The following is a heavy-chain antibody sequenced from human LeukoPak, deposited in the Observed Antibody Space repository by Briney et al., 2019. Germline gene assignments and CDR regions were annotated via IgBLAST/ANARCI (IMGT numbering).Heavy chain of an antibody. CDR3: ARQTVVTLLYYFDY. D-gene: IGHD4-23*01. V-gene: IGHV4-59*08. CDR2: IYYSGST. Sequence: SETLSLTCTVSGGSISSYYWSWIRQPPGKGLEWIGYIYYSGSTNYNPSLKSRVTISVDTSKNQFSLKLSSVTAADTAVYYCARQTVVTLLYYFDYWGQGTLVTVSS. J-gene: IGHJ4*02. CDR1: GGSISSYY.